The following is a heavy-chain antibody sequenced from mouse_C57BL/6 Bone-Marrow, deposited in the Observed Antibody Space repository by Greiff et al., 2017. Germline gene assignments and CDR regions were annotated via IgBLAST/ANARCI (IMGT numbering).Heavy chain of an antibody. CDR1: GFTFSDFY. CDR2: SRNKANDYTT. V-gene: IGHV7-1*01. CDR3: ARDGDYAGGYAMDY. J-gene: IGHJ4*01. D-gene: IGHD2-4*01. Sequence: EVMLVESGGGLVQSGRSLRLSCATSGFTFSDFYMEWVRQAPGKGLEWIAASRNKANDYTTEYSASVKGRFIVSRDTSQSILYLQMNALRAEDTAIYYCARDGDYAGGYAMDYWGQGTSLTVSS.